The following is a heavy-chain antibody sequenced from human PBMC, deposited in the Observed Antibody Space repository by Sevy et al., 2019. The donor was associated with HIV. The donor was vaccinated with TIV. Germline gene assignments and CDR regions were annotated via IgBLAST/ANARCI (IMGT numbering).Heavy chain of an antibody. J-gene: IGHJ4*02. Sequence: GGSLRLSCAASGLTLTTTGMSWVRQAPGKGLEWVAGVTSDGTTYYADSVRDRFTVSRDNSKNTLYIHLNSVRADDTAVFYCAGGDTTMITDLDYWGQGTLVTVSS. CDR1: GLTLTTTG. CDR3: AGGDTTMITDLDY. CDR2: VTSDGTT. V-gene: IGHV3-23*01. D-gene: IGHD3-16*01.